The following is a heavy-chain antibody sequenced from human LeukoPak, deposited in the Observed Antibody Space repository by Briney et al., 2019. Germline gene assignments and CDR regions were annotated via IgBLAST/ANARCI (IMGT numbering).Heavy chain of an antibody. CDR3: TRCLGYGLRSGESSLPNWFDP. J-gene: IGHJ5*02. D-gene: IGHD3-16*02. CDR2: IYHSGMT. CDR1: GYSIRNGYY. Sequence: SETLSLTCTVSGYSIRNGYYWGWIRQSPGQGLEWIGCIYHSGMTYYKPSLKSRVTISIETTKKQISLKLSSVTAADTAVYFCTRCLGYGLRSGESSLPNWFDPWGQGTQVTVSS. V-gene: IGHV4-38-2*02.